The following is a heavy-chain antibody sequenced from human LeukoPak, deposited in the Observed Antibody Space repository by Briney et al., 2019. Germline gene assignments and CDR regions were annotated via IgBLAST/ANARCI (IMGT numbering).Heavy chain of an antibody. V-gene: IGHV4-59*12. CDR1: GGSISSYY. J-gene: IGHJ5*02. D-gene: IGHD6-19*01. CDR3: ARSYIAVAVCWFDP. Sequence: SETLSLTCTVSGGSISSYYWSWIRQPPGKGLEWIGYIYYSGSTNYSPSLKRRVTMSVDTSKNQFSLKLSSVTAADTAVYYCARSYIAVAVCWFDPWGQGTLVTVSS. CDR2: IYYSGST.